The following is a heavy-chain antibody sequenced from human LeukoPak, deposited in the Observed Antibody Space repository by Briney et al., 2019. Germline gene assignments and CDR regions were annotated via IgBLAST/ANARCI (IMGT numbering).Heavy chain of an antibody. CDR3: ARGLYSQGPYYYMDV. V-gene: IGHV1-3*01. CDR1: GYTFTSYA. CDR2: INAGNGNT. D-gene: IGHD2-21*01. Sequence: ASVKVFCKASGYTFTSYAMHWVRQAPGQRLEWMGWINAGNGNTKYSQKFQGRVTITTDESTSTAYMELSSLRSEDTAVYYCARGLYSQGPYYYMDVWGKGTTVTVSS. J-gene: IGHJ6*03.